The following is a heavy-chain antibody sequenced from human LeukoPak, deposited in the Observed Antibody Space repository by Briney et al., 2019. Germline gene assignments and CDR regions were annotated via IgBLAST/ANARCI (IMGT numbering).Heavy chain of an antibody. J-gene: IGHJ4*02. Sequence: GGSLRLSCAASGFTFSSYAMSWVRQAPGKGLEWVSAISGSGGSTYYADSVKGRFPISRDNSKNTLYLQMNSLRAEDTAVYYCAKVGHYYDSSGVFDYWGQGTLVTVSS. CDR3: AKVGHYYDSSGVFDY. V-gene: IGHV3-23*01. D-gene: IGHD3-22*01. CDR1: GFTFSSYA. CDR2: ISGSGGST.